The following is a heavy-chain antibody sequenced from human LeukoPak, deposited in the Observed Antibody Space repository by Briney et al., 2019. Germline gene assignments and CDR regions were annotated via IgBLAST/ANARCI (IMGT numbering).Heavy chain of an antibody. CDR1: GFTFSSYS. CDR3: ARDPTDGYTY. Sequence: PGGSLRLSCAASGFTFSSYSMNWVRQAPGKGLEWVSSISSSSSYIYYADSVKGRFTISRDNAKNSLYLQRNSLRAEDTAVYYCARDPTDGYTYWGQGTVVTVSS. J-gene: IGHJ4*02. V-gene: IGHV3-21*01. D-gene: IGHD5-24*01. CDR2: ISSSSSYI.